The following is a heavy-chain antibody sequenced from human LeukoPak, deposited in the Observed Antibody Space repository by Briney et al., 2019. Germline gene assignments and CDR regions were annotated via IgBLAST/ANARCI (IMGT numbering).Heavy chain of an antibody. J-gene: IGHJ4*02. Sequence: PGGSLRLSCAASGFTFSSYGMHWVRQAPGKGLEWVAFIRYDGSNKYYADPMKGRFTISRDNSKNTLYLQMNRLRPEDTAVYYCAKDRRARVGRFLEWLPFDYWGQGTLVTVSS. CDR1: GFTFSSYG. V-gene: IGHV3-30*02. CDR2: IRYDGSNK. D-gene: IGHD3-3*01. CDR3: AKDRRARVGRFLEWLPFDY.